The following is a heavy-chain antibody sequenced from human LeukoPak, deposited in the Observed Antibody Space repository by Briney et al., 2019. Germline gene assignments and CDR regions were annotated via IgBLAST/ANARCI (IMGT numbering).Heavy chain of an antibody. V-gene: IGHV3-74*03. Sequence: GGSLRLSCVVSGFSVSDFWMHWVRQVPGKGLVWVAHISRDGSRTTYADSVKGRFTISRDSAKNTLYLQMNSLGADDSAVYYCTRPPTNWGQGTRVTVSS. CDR3: TRPPTN. CDR2: ISRDGSRT. J-gene: IGHJ4*02. CDR1: GFSVSDFW.